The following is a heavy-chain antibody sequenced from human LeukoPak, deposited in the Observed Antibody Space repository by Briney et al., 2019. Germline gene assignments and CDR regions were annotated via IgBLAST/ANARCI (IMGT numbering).Heavy chain of an antibody. V-gene: IGHV3-74*01. D-gene: IGHD3-10*01. CDR1: GFTFSSYW. Sequence: PGGSLRLSCAASGFTFSSYWMHWVRQAPGKGLEWVSRINSDGSSTSYADSVKGRFTISRDNAKNTLYLQMNSLRAEDTAVYYCARTRPLWFGDAFDIWGQGTMVTVSS. CDR3: ARTRPLWFGDAFDI. CDR2: INSDGSST. J-gene: IGHJ3*02.